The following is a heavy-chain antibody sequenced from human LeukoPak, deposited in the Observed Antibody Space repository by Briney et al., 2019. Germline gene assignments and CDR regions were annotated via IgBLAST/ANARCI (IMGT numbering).Heavy chain of an antibody. CDR2: IYYSGST. J-gene: IGHJ4*02. D-gene: IGHD4-17*01. V-gene: IGHV4-39*01. Sequence: SETLSLTCAVYGGSFSGHYWGWIRQPPGKGLEWIGSIYYSGSTYYNPSLKSRVTISVDTSKNQFSLKLSSVTAADTAVYYCARPYGAAGLDWGQGTLVTVSS. CDR1: GGSFSGHY. CDR3: ARPYGAAGLD.